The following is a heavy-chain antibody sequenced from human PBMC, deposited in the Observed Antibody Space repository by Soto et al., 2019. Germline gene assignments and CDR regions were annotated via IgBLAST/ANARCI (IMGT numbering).Heavy chain of an antibody. CDR2: INPNSGGT. CDR3: ARARGYSGYDHSDFDY. CDR1: GYTFTGYY. D-gene: IGHD5-12*01. Sequence: SGKVSCKASGYTFTGYYMHWVRQAPGQGLEWMGWINPNSGGTNYAQKFQGRVTMTRDTSISTAYMELSRLRSDDTAVYYCARARGYSGYDHSDFDYWGQGTLVTVSS. V-gene: IGHV1-2*02. J-gene: IGHJ4*02.